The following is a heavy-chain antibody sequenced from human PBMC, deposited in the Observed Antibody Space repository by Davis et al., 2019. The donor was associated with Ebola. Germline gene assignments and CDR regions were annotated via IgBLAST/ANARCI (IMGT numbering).Heavy chain of an antibody. CDR2: TSHNERER. CDR1: GFTFSNHA. Sequence: PGGSLRLSCVASGFTFSNHAMHWVRQALGKGLEWVAVTSHNERERFYGESVQGRFTISRDNSENVLYLQMDSLRPYDTARYFCARALHDEVLDYWGQGTPVTVSS. CDR3: ARALHDEVLDY. V-gene: IGHV3-30*04. J-gene: IGHJ4*02. D-gene: IGHD1-1*01.